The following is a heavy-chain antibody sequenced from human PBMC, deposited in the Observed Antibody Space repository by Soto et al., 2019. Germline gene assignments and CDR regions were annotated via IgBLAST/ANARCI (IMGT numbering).Heavy chain of an antibody. CDR1: GFTFSSYA. V-gene: IGHV3-23*01. Sequence: GESLKISCAASGFTFSSYAMSWVRQAPGKGLEWVSAISGSGGSTYYADSVKGRFTISRDNSKNTLYLPMNSLRAEYTAVYYCAEHSVPATAIDFDYWGQGTLVTVSS. CDR3: AEHSVPATAIDFDY. CDR2: ISGSGGST. J-gene: IGHJ4*02. D-gene: IGHD2-21*02.